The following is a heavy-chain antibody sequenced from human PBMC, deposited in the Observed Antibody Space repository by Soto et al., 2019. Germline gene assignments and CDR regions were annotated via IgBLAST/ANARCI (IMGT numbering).Heavy chain of an antibody. CDR2: ISAYKGNP. Sequence: QVQLVQSGAEVKKPGASVKVSCKTSGYTFTNFGLCWVRQAPGQGLERMGWISAYKGNPHYAQNFPATVTMTAHTSTRTPHMAPRTLRSDEAAVYYCARGGTPVAYWGQGTLITVSS. CDR3: ARGGTPVAY. V-gene: IGHV1-18*01. CDR1: GYTFTNFG. D-gene: IGHD2-15*01. J-gene: IGHJ4*02.